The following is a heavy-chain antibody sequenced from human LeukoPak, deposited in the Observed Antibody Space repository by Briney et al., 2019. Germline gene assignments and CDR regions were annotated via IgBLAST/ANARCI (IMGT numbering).Heavy chain of an antibody. CDR2: INQDGSDK. CDR1: RFTFSTYW. V-gene: IGHV3-7*04. J-gene: IGHJ4*02. Sequence: GGSLRLSCAASRFTFSTYWMSWVRQAPGKGLEWVANINQDGSDKYYVDSVQGRLTLSRDNAKNSLYLQMNSLRAEDTAVYFCARGVVVPRRPNLDFWGQGTLVTVSS. CDR3: ARGVVVPRRPNLDF. D-gene: IGHD2-2*01.